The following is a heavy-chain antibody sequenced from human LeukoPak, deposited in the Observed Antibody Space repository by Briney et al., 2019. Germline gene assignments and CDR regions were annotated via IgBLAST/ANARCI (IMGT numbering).Heavy chain of an antibody. CDR3: AKSNGYGLVDI. Sequence: GSLRLSCAASGFTFSNYGMNWVRQPPGKGLEWIGNIFYSGSTYYSPSLRSRVTISLDTPRNQFSLKLNSVTAADTAVYYCAKSNGYGLVDIWGQGTMVTVSS. CDR2: IFYSGST. CDR1: GFTFSNYG. J-gene: IGHJ3*02. V-gene: IGHV4-38-2*01. D-gene: IGHD3-10*01.